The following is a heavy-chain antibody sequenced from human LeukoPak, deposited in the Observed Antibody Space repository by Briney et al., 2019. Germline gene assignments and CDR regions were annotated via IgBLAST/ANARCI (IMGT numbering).Heavy chain of an antibody. V-gene: IGHV3-21*01. Sequence: GGSLRLSCAASGFTFNTYKMNWVRQAPGKGLEWVSSISFSSAYIYYADSVKGRFTISRDNAKNSLYLQMNSLRAEDTALYYCARIRPGIAAGFDYWGRGTLVTVSS. CDR1: GFTFNTYK. J-gene: IGHJ4*02. D-gene: IGHD6-13*01. CDR2: ISFSSAYI. CDR3: ARIRPGIAAGFDY.